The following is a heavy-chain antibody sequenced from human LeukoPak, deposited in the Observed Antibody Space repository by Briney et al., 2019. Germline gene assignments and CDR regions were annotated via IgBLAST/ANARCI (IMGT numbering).Heavy chain of an antibody. CDR1: GFTFSNYA. CDR3: AKGWTEYYFDY. Sequence: GGTLRLSCAASGFTFSNYAMSWVRQAPGKGLEWVSVISGSGGSTNYADSVKGRFTISRDNSKNTLYLQMKSLRAEDTAVYYCAKGWTEYYFDYWGQGTLVTVSS. D-gene: IGHD3/OR15-3a*01. J-gene: IGHJ4*02. V-gene: IGHV3-23*01. CDR2: ISGSGGST.